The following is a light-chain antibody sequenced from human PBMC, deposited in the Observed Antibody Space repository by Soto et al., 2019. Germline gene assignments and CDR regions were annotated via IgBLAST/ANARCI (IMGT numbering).Light chain of an antibody. J-gene: IGKJ4*01. CDR2: GAS. Sequence: DIVWTQSPGTLSLSPGERATLSCSASQSVSSNYLAWYHQKPCQAPRRLIYGASSRATGIPDRFSGSGFGTYFTLSISRLEPEDFAVYYCQQYDSSPLTFGGGTKVDIK. CDR1: QSVSSNY. CDR3: QQYDSSPLT. V-gene: IGKV3-20*01.